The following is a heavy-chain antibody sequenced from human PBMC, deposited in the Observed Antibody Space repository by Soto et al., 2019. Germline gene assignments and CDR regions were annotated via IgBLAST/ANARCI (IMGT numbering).Heavy chain of an antibody. Sequence: SETLSLTCAVYGGSFSGYYWSWIGQPPWKGLEWIGEINHSGSTNYNPSLKSRVTISVDTSKNQFSLKLSSVTAADTAVYYCARGFSGYSSSWYLMDYYYYYGMDVWGQGTTVTVSS. CDR3: ARGFSGYSSSWYLMDYYYYYGMDV. CDR1: GGSFSGYY. J-gene: IGHJ6*02. CDR2: INHSGST. V-gene: IGHV4-34*01. D-gene: IGHD6-13*01.